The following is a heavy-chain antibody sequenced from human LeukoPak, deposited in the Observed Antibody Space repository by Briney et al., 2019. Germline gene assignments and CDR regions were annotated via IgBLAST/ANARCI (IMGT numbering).Heavy chain of an antibody. CDR2: TYYRSRWYN. J-gene: IGHJ3*01. CDR1: GDSVTGNSAA. CDR3: ARDGAWRDAFDV. Sequence: SQTLSLTCAISGDSVTGNSAAWSWVRQSPSKGLEWLGRTYYRSRWYNDYAVSVKSRITINPDTSKNQLSLQLNSVTPDDTAVYYCARDGAWRDAFDVWGQGTMVTVSS. V-gene: IGHV6-1*01. D-gene: IGHD1-26*01.